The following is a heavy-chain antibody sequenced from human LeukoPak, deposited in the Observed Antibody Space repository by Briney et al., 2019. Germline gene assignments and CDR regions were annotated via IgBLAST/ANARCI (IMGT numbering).Heavy chain of an antibody. D-gene: IGHD3-22*01. J-gene: IGHJ4*02. CDR2: IRSKAYGGTA. CDR3: TRENWIGDSSGYHDY. CDR1: GFTFGDYA. V-gene: IGHV3-49*04. Sequence: GGSLRLSCTASGFTFGDYAMSWVRQTPGKGLDWVGFIRSKAYGGTAEYAASVKDRFTISRDDSKSIAYLQMNSLKTEDTAVYYCTRENWIGDSSGYHDYWGQGTLVTVSS.